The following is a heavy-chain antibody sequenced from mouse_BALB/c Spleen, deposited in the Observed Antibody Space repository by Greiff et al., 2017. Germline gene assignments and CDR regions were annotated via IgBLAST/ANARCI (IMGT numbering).Heavy chain of an antibody. J-gene: IGHJ2*01. CDR2: VDPANGNT. Sequence: VQLQQSGAELVKPGASVKLSCTASGYYIKDTYMHWVKQSPGKGLEWIGRVDPANGNTRYDPKFQGKATLTVDTSSNTAYLQLSSLTSEDTAVSYSASPRDYWGEGTPLTLSP. CDR3: ASPRDY. V-gene: IGHV14-3*02. CDR1: GYYIKDTY.